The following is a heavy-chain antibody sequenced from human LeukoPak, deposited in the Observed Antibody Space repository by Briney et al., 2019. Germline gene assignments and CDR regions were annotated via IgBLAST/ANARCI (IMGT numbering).Heavy chain of an antibody. V-gene: IGHV3-30*02. J-gene: IGHJ3*02. CDR3: AKDSAVSGSYPDASDI. CDR2: IRYDGSNE. D-gene: IGHD1-26*01. Sequence: PGGSLRLSCAASGFTLSSYGMHWVRQAPGKGLEWVAFIRYDGSNEYYIDSVKGRFTLSRDNSKNTLYLQMNSLRAEDTAVYYCAKDSAVSGSYPDASDIWGQGTMVTVSS. CDR1: GFTLSSYG.